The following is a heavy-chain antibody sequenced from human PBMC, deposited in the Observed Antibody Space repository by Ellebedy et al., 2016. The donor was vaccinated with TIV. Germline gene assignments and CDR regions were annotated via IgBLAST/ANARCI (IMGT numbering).Heavy chain of an antibody. CDR3: AKVRFDWLHDFDY. J-gene: IGHJ4*02. CDR1: GFTLSSYA. V-gene: IGHV3-23*01. D-gene: IGHD3-9*01. Sequence: GESLKISXAASGFTLSSYAMSWVRQAAGKGLEWVSAISASGGTTSHADSVKGRFIISRDNSKNTLYLQMNSLRAEDTALYYCAKVRFDWLHDFDYWGQGTLVTVSS. CDR2: ISASGGTT.